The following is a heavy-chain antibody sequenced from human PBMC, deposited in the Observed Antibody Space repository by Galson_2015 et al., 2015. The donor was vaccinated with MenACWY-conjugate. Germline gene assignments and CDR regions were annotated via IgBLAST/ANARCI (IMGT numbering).Heavy chain of an antibody. CDR3: ARDPTHDYGGYYFDY. J-gene: IGHJ4*02. Sequence: SVKVSCKASGYTFTSYGISWVRQAPGQGLEWMGWISAYNGNTNYAQKLQGRVTMTTDTSTSTAYMELRSLRSDDTAVYYCARDPTHDYGGYYFDYWGQGTLVTVSS. CDR1: GYTFTSYG. CDR2: ISAYNGNT. V-gene: IGHV1-18*01. D-gene: IGHD4-23*01.